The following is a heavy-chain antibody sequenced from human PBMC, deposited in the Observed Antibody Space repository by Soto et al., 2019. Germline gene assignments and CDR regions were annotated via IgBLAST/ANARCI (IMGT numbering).Heavy chain of an antibody. CDR2: IKSKTDGGTT. V-gene: IGHV3-15*07. D-gene: IGHD6-13*01. Sequence: VQLVESGGGLVKPGGSLRLSCAASGFTFSNAWMNWVRQAPGKGLEWVGRIKSKTDGGTTDYAALVKGRFTISRDDSKNTLYLQMNSLKTEDTAVYYCTTDSSSWYFPHLWGQGTLVTVSS. CDR3: TTDSSSWYFPHL. CDR1: GFTFSNAW. J-gene: IGHJ4*02.